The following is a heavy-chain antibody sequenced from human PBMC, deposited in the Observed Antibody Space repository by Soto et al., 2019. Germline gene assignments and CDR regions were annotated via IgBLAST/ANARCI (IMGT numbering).Heavy chain of an antibody. CDR2: ISSSSSYI. CDR3: ARIGWELLFDYFDY. V-gene: IGHV3-21*01. D-gene: IGHD1-26*01. J-gene: IGHJ4*02. CDR1: GFTFSSYS. Sequence: EVQLVESGGGLVKPGGSLRLSCAASGFTFSSYSMNWVRQAPGKGLEWVSSISSSSSYIYYADSVKGRFTISRDNAQNSRYLQMNSLRAEDTAVYYCARIGWELLFDYFDYWGQGTLVTVSS.